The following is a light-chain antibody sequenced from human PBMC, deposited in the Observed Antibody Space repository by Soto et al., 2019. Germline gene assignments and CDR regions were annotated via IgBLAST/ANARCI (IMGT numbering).Light chain of an antibody. V-gene: IGKV3-15*01. CDR3: QQYNNWPPWT. J-gene: IGKJ1*01. CDR2: DAS. CDR1: QSVSSN. Sequence: EVVLTQSPAILSLSPGERATLSCRASQSVSSNLAWYQQKPGQAPRLLIYDASTRATGIPDRFSGSGSETEFTLTISSLQSEDYAIYYCQQYNNWPPWTFGQGTKVDIK.